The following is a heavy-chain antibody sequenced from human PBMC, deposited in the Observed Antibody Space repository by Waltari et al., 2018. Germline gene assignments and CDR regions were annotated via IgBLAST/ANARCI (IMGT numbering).Heavy chain of an antibody. CDR3: ARGRNFYDSSGDIDY. V-gene: IGHV4-34*01. D-gene: IGHD3-22*01. CDR1: GGSFSGYY. J-gene: IGHJ4*02. Sequence: QVQLQQWGAGLLKPSETLSLTCAVYGGSFSGYYWSWIRQPPGKGLEWIGEINHSGSTNYNPSLKSRVTISVDTSKNQFSLKLSSVTAADTAVYYCARGRNFYDSSGDIDYWGQGTLVTVSS. CDR2: INHSGST.